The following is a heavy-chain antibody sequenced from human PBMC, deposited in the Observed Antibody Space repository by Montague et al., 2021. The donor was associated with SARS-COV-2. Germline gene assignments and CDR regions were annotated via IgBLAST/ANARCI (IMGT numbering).Heavy chain of an antibody. CDR1: GGSISSYY. Sequence: SETLSLTCAVYGGSISSYYWSWIRQPPGKGLEWIGYIYYSGSTNYNPSLKSRVTISVDTSKNQFSLKLSSVTAADTAVYYCARIWYSSGYQGIYYFDYWGQGTLVTVSS. D-gene: IGHD3-22*01. CDR3: ARIWYSSGYQGIYYFDY. V-gene: IGHV4-59*01. J-gene: IGHJ4*02. CDR2: IYYSGST.